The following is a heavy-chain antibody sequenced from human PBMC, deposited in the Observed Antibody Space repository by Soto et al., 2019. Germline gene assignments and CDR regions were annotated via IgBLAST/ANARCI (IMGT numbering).Heavy chain of an antibody. CDR3: ATVGRGSLAHDY. D-gene: IGHD2-15*01. Sequence: EVQLVESGGGLVQPGGSLRLSCAASGFTFSSYSMNWVRQAPGKGLEWVSYISSSSSTIYYADSVKGRVTISRDNAKNTLYLQMNSLRDEDTAVYYCATVGRGSLAHDYCGQGTLVTVSS. CDR1: GFTFSSYS. V-gene: IGHV3-48*02. CDR2: ISSSSSTI. J-gene: IGHJ4*02.